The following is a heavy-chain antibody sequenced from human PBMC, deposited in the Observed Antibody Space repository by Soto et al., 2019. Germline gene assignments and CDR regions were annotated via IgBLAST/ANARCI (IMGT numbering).Heavy chain of an antibody. CDR2: IYYSGST. CDR3: ARALTTVTLFDP. V-gene: IGHV4-31*03. J-gene: IGHJ5*02. CDR1: GGSISSGGYY. Sequence: QVQLQESGPGLVKPSQTLSLTCTVSGGSISSGGYYWSWIRQHPGKGLEWIGHIYYSGSTHYNPSLXSXFTISVDTSKNQFSLKLSSVTAADTAVYYCARALTTVTLFDPWGQGTLVTVSS. D-gene: IGHD4-17*01.